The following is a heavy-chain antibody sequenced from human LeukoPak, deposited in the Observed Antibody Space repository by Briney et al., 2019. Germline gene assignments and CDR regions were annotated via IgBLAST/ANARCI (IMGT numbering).Heavy chain of an antibody. Sequence: SETLSLTCTVSGGSISSSGYYWGWIRQPPGKGLEWIASIYYSGSTYYNPSLKSRVTISVDTSKNQLSLKLSSLTAADTAVHYCARHEYSGGYYGLSWFDPWGQGTLVTVSS. CDR3: ARHEYSGGYYGLSWFDP. J-gene: IGHJ5*02. D-gene: IGHD1-26*01. CDR1: GGSISSSGYY. V-gene: IGHV4-39*01. CDR2: IYYSGST.